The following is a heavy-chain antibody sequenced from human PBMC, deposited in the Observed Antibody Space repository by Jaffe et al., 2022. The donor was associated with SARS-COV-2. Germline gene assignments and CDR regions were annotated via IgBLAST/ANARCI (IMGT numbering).Heavy chain of an antibody. CDR2: ISGSGGST. Sequence: EVQLLESGGGLVQPGGSLRLSCAASGFTFSSYAMSWVRQAPGKGLEWVSAISGSGGSTYYADSVKGRFTISRDNSKNTLYLQMNSLRAEDTAVYYCAKAVPPWIQLWGYFDYWGQGTLVTVSS. CDR1: GFTFSSYA. V-gene: IGHV3-23*01. D-gene: IGHD5-18*01. J-gene: IGHJ4*02. CDR3: AKAVPPWIQLWGYFDY.